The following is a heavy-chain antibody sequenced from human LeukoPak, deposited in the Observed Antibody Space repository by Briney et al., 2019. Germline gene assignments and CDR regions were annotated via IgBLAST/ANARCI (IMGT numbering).Heavy chain of an antibody. D-gene: IGHD3-10*01. V-gene: IGHV3-23*01. CDR3: AKGAGSYLYYFDY. Sequence: ETLSLTCAVYGGSFSGYYWSWIRQPPGKGLEWVSAISGSGGSTYYADSVKGRFTISRDNSKNTLYLQMNSLRAEDTAVYYCAKGAGSYLYYFDYWGQGTLVTVSS. CDR2: ISGSGGST. J-gene: IGHJ4*02. CDR1: GGSFSGYY.